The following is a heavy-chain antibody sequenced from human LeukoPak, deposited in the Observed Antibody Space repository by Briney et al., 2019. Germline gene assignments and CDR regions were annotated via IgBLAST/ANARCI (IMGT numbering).Heavy chain of an antibody. CDR2: IYYIGSI. Sequence: GYIYYIGSINYNPSLKSRVTISVDTSKNQFSLKLSSVTAADTAVYYCARHSSGMATITDDYWGQGTLVTVSS. D-gene: IGHD5-24*01. CDR3: ARHSSGMATITDDY. J-gene: IGHJ4*02. V-gene: IGHV4-61*07.